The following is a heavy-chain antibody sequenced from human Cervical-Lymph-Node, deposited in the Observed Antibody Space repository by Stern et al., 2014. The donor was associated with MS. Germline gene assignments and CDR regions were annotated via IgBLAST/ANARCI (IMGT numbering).Heavy chain of an antibody. V-gene: IGHV3-9*01. CDR3: AKPYWKQLWASHFDL. J-gene: IGHJ2*01. D-gene: IGHD5-18*01. Sequence: EVQLEESGGGLVQPGRSLRISCAASGFRFDEYAMHWVRQAPGKGLEWVSGITWESDTIHYADSVKGRFTISRDNGKNSLYLQMDSLKTEDTALYYCAKPYWKQLWASHFDLWGRGTLVTVSS. CDR1: GFRFDEYA. CDR2: ITWESDTI.